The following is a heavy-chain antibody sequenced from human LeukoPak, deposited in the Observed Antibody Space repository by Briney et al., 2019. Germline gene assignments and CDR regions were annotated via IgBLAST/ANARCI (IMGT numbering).Heavy chain of an antibody. V-gene: IGHV3-13*01. J-gene: IGHJ4*02. Sequence: PGGSLRLSCAASGFTFSDFDMLWVPQATGKGLEGVSTIDHAGDTNYTGSVKGRFTISRENAKNSLYLQMNSLRAGDTAVYYCARVAKERVGGVYYYDYWRQGTLATVSS. CDR1: GFTFSDFD. CDR2: IDHAGDT. D-gene: IGHD1-1*01. CDR3: ARVAKERVGGVYYYDY.